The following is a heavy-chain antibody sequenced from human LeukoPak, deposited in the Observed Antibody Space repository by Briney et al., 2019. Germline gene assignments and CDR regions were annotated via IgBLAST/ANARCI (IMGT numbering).Heavy chain of an antibody. CDR1: GGSISSYY. CDR2: IYYSGST. D-gene: IGHD6-19*01. Sequence: SETLSLTCTVSGGSISSYYWSWIRQPPGKGLEWIGYIYYSGSTNYNPSLKSRVTISVDTSKGQFSLKLSSVTAADTAVYYCAGSSRGGMDVWGQGTTVTVSS. V-gene: IGHV4-59*01. CDR3: AGSSRGGMDV. J-gene: IGHJ6*02.